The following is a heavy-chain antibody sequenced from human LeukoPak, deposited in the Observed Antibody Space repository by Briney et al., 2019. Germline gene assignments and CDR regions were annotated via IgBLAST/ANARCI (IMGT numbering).Heavy chain of an antibody. Sequence: GGSLRLSCAASGFTFSSYWMSWVRQAPGKGLEWVANIKQDGSDKYYVDSVKGRFTISRDNAKNSLYLQMNSLRAEDTAVYYCARPLITIFGVVTDYWRQGTLVTVSP. V-gene: IGHV3-7*01. J-gene: IGHJ4*02. D-gene: IGHD3-3*01. CDR3: ARPLITIFGVVTDY. CDR1: GFTFSSYW. CDR2: IKQDGSDK.